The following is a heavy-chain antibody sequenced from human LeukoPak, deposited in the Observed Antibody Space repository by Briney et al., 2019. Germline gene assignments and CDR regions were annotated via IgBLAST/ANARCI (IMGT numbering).Heavy chain of an antibody. Sequence: SETLSLTCTVSGGSISSGGYYWSWIRQPPGKGLEWIGYIYHSGSTYYNPSLKSRVTISVDRSKNQFSLKLSSVTAADTAVYYCARALALIGVVVVPAEAYFDYWGQGTLVTVSS. CDR2: IYHSGST. V-gene: IGHV4-30-2*01. D-gene: IGHD2-2*01. CDR3: ARALALIGVVVVPAEAYFDY. CDR1: GGSISSGGYY. J-gene: IGHJ4*02.